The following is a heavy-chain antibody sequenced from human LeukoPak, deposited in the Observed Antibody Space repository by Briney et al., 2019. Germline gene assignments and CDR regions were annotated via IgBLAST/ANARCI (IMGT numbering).Heavy chain of an antibody. CDR3: VKATSEVGATTFDY. J-gene: IGHJ4*02. Sequence: GGSLRLSCSASGFIFGSYAMHWVRQAPGKGLEYVSAISNNGVSTNYADSVRGRFTISRDNSKNTLYLQMSSLRAEDTAVYYCVKATSEVGATTFDYWGQGTLVTVSS. V-gene: IGHV3-64D*09. D-gene: IGHD1-26*01. CDR2: ISNNGVST. CDR1: GFIFGSYA.